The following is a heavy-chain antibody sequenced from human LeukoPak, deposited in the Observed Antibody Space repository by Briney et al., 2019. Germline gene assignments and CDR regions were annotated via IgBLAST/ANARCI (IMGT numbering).Heavy chain of an antibody. CDR2: IYTSGST. CDR3: AREEGGSSSYYYYYYMDV. J-gene: IGHJ6*03. V-gene: IGHV4-61*02. D-gene: IGHD6-6*01. CDR1: GGSISSGSYY. Sequence: KSSETLSLTCTVSGGSISSGSYYWSWIRQPAGKGLEWIGRIYTSGSTNYNPSLKSRVTISVDTSKNQFSLKLSSVTAADTAVYYCAREEGGSSSYYYYYYMDVWGKGTTVTVSS.